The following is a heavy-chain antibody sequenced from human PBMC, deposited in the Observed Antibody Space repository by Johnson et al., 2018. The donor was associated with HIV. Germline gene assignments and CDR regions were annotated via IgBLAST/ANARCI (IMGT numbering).Heavy chain of an antibody. CDR1: GFTFGDYA. V-gene: IGHV3-30*04. Sequence: QVQLVESGGGLVQPGRSLRLSCTASGFTFGDYAMHWVRQAPGKGLEWVAVISYDGSNKYYADSVKGRVTISRDNSKNTLYLQMNSLRAEDTAVYYCARESELLSSSDAFDIWGQGTMVTVSS. D-gene: IGHD6-6*01. CDR3: ARESELLSSSDAFDI. CDR2: ISYDGSNK. J-gene: IGHJ3*02.